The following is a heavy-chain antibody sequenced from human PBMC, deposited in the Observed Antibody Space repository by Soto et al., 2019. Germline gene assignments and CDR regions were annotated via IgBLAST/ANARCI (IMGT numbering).Heavy chain of an antibody. Sequence: QVQLVESGGGVVQPGRSLRLSCAASGFTFSTYGMHWVREAAGKGLEWVAVIWNDGSTKYYADSVKGRFTISRDDSKNTLYLQMNSLRAEDTAVYYCQRALRHSDWVHAFDIWGQRQIVTVS. CDR3: QRALRHSDWVHAFDI. J-gene: IGHJ3*02. D-gene: IGHD3-9*01. CDR2: IWNDGSTK. V-gene: IGHV3-33*01. CDR1: GFTFSTYG.